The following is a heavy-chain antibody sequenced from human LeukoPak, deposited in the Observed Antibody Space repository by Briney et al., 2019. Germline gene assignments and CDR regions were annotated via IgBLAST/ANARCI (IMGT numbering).Heavy chain of an antibody. CDR1: GFTFSSYS. V-gene: IGHV3-21*01. Sequence: GGSLRLSCAASGFTFSSYSMNWVRQAPGKGLEWVSSISGSSRYIYYADSVKGRFTISRDNAKNSLYLQMNSLRAEDTAVYYCARVEYCSSTSCPWDYWGQGTLVTVSS. D-gene: IGHD2-2*01. CDR3: ARVEYCSSTSCPWDY. J-gene: IGHJ4*02. CDR2: ISGSSRYI.